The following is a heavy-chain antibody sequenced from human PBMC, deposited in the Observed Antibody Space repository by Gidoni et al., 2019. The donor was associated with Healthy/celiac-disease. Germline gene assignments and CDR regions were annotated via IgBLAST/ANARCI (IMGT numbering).Heavy chain of an antibody. CDR1: GYTLTELS. CDR2: FDPEDGET. D-gene: IGHD3-10*01. J-gene: IGHJ4*02. Sequence: QVQLVQSGAEVKKPGASVKVSCKVSGYTLTELSMHWVRQAPGKGLEWMGGFDPEDGETNYAQKFQGRVTMTEDTSTDTAYMELSSLRSEDTAVYYCATSQARLWGSGSYPNYWGQGTLVTVSS. V-gene: IGHV1-24*01. CDR3: ATSQARLWGSGSYPNY.